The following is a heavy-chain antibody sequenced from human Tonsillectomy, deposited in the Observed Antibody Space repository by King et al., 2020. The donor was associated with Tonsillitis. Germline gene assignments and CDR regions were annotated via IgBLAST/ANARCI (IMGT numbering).Heavy chain of an antibody. Sequence: VQLVQSGAEVKKPGESLKISCKGSGYSFATYWIGWVRQMPGKGLEWRGIIYPGDSETRYSPSFQGQVTISADKSISTAYLQWSSLKASDTAMYYCARLRVVTGTRFDSWGQGTLVTVSS. J-gene: IGHJ5*01. D-gene: IGHD2-21*02. V-gene: IGHV5-51*01. CDR3: ARLRVVTGTRFDS. CDR1: GYSFATYW. CDR2: IYPGDSET.